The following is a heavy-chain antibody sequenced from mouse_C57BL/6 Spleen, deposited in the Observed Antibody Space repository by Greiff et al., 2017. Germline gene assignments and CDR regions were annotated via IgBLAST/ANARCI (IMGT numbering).Heavy chain of an antibody. Sequence: VQLQQSGPELVKPGASVKISCKASGYTFTDYYMNWVKQSHGKSLEWIGDINPNNGGTSYNQKFKGKATLTVDKSSSTAYMELRSLTSEDSAVYYCARSGYYGSSYFPFAYWGQGTLVTVSA. CDR3: ARSGYYGSSYFPFAY. CDR1: GYTFTDYY. J-gene: IGHJ3*01. D-gene: IGHD1-1*01. V-gene: IGHV1-26*01. CDR2: INPNNGGT.